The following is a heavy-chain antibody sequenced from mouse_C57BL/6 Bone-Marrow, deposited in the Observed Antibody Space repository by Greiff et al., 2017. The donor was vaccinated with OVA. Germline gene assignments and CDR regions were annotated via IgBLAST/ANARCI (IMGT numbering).Heavy chain of an antibody. CDR3: ARYAAQANYYAMDY. V-gene: IGHV1-63*01. CDR2: LYPGGGYT. D-gene: IGHD3-2*02. Sequence: VQLQQSGAELVRPGTSVKMSCKASGYTFTNYWIGWAKQRPGHGLAWIGDLYPGGGYTNYNEKFKGKATLTADKSTSTVYMQISSLTSEDTAIYYCARYAAQANYYAMDYWGQGTSVTVSS. J-gene: IGHJ4*01. CDR1: GYTFTNYW.